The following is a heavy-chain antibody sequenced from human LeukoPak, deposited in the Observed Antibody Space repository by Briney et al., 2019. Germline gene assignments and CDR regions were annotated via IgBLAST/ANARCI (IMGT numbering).Heavy chain of an antibody. Sequence: GASVKVSCKASGYTLTSYGISWVRQAPGQGLECMGWISAYNDNTNYAQKLQGRVTMTTDTSTSTAYMELRSLRSDDTAVYYCARDSLEGWGDWFDPWGQGTLVAVSS. CDR3: ARDSLEGWGDWFDP. CDR2: ISAYNDNT. V-gene: IGHV1-18*01. D-gene: IGHD1-26*01. J-gene: IGHJ5*02. CDR1: GYTLTSYG.